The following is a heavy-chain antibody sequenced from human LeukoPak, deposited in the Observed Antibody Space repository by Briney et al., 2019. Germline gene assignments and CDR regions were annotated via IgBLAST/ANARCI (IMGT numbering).Heavy chain of an antibody. Sequence: GGSLRLSCTVSGFTVSSDSMSWVRQAPGKGLEWVSFYSGGSTHYSDSVKGRFTISRDNPKNTLYLQMNSLRAEDTAVYYCARRAGAYSHPYDYWGQGTLVTVSS. J-gene: IGHJ4*02. CDR2: YSGGST. D-gene: IGHD4/OR15-4a*01. V-gene: IGHV3-53*01. CDR1: GFTVSSDS. CDR3: ARRAGAYSHPYDY.